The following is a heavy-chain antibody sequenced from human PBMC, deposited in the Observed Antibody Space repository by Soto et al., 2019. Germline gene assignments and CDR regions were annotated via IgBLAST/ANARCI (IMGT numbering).Heavy chain of an antibody. CDR3: ARVPAAKVFYYYYGMEV. CDR2: IYSGGST. J-gene: IGHJ6*02. V-gene: IGHV3-53*01. Sequence: XGSLRLSCAASGFTVSSNYMSWVRQAPGKGLEWVSVIYSGGSTYYADSVKGRFTISRDNSKSTLYLQMNSLRAEDTAVYYCARVPAAKVFYYYYGMEVWGQGTTVTVSS. CDR1: GFTVSSNY. D-gene: IGHD2-2*01.